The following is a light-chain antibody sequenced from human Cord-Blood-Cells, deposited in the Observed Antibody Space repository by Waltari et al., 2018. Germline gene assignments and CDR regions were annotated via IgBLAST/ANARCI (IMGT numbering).Light chain of an antibody. V-gene: IGKV1-5*03. Sequence: DIQLTQSPSTLSASVGDRVTITCRASQSISSWLAWYQQKPGKAPKLLIYTASSLESGVPSRFSGSGSVTEFTLTISSLQPDDFATYYCQQYNSYSTFGQGTKVEIK. CDR3: QQYNSYST. CDR2: TAS. CDR1: QSISSW. J-gene: IGKJ1*01.